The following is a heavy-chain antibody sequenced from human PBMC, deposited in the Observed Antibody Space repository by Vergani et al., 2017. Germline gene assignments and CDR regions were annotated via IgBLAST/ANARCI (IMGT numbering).Heavy chain of an antibody. J-gene: IGHJ4*02. V-gene: IGHV4-30-4*01. CDR3: ARGAVRGVRRSYFDY. CDR1: GGSISSGDYY. D-gene: IGHD3-10*01. Sequence: QVQLQESGPGLVKPSQTLSLTCTVSGGSISSGDYYWSWIRQPPGKGLEWIGYIYYSGSTYYNPSLKSRVTISVDTSKNQFSLKLSAVTAADTAVYYCARGAVRGVRRSYFDYWGQGTLVTVSS. CDR2: IYYSGST.